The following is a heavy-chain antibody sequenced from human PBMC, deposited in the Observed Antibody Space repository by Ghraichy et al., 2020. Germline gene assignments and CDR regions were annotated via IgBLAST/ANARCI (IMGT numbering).Heavy chain of an antibody. CDR1: GGSFSGYY. CDR2: INHSGST. J-gene: IGHJ4*02. V-gene: IGHV4-34*01. CDR3: ASSVRVEKGNY. Sequence: SCAVYGGSFSGYYWSWIRQPPGKGLEWIGEINHSGSTNYNPSLKSRVTISVDTSKNQFSLKLSSVTAADTAVYYCASSVRVEKGNYWGQGTLVTVSS. D-gene: IGHD1-1*01.